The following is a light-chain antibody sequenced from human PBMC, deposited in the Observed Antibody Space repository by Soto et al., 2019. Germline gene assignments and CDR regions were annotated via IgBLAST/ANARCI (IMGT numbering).Light chain of an antibody. V-gene: IGLV1-36*01. CDR3: AAWDDSLEGVV. J-gene: IGLJ2*01. Sequence: QSVLTQPPSVSEAPRQRVTISCSGSTSNVGNNAVSWYKQLPGEAPKLLIYFDDLLPSGVSARFSASKSGTSASLVISGLQSEDEADYYCAAWDDSLEGVVFGGVTKLTVL. CDR2: FDD. CDR1: TSNVGNNA.